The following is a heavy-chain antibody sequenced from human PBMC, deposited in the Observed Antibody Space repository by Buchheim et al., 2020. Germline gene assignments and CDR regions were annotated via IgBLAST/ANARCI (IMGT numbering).Heavy chain of an antibody. V-gene: IGHV1-2*06. CDR1: GYSFTGYY. J-gene: IGHJ4*02. CDR3: ASSVFAPGPYDY. CDR2: INPDSGGS. D-gene: IGHD3-3*02. Sequence: QVQLVQSGAEVKKPGASVKFSCKASGYSFTGYYLYWVRQAPAQGLEWMGRINPDSGGSSCAQKFQGRVTLTMDSSFITAYMAVSSLRSDDTAVYYCASSVFAPGPYDYWGKGT.